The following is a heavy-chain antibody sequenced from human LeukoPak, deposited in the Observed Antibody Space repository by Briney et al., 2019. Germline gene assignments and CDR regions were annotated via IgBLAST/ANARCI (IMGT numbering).Heavy chain of an antibody. D-gene: IGHD3-22*01. Sequence: SETLSLTCTVSGGSISSGDYYWSWIRQPPGKGLEWIGYIYYSGSTYYNPSLKSRVTISVDTSKNQFSLKLSSVTAADTAVYYCARTINQFDYYDSSGYPWFDPWGQGTLVTVSS. J-gene: IGHJ5*02. CDR2: IYYSGST. V-gene: IGHV4-61*08. CDR3: ARTINQFDYYDSSGYPWFDP. CDR1: GGSISSGDYY.